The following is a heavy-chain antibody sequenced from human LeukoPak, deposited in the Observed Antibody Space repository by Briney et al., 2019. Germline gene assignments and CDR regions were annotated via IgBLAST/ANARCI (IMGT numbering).Heavy chain of an antibody. CDR1: GFTFDDYA. J-gene: IGHJ4*02. CDR3: AKDSSSWYEGSGELDC. D-gene: IGHD6-13*01. V-gene: IGHV3-9*01. CDR2: ISWNSGSI. Sequence: PGGSLRLSCAASGFTFDDYAMHWVRQAPGKGLEWVSGISWNSGSIGYADSVKGRFTISRDNAKNSLYLQMNSLRAEDTALYYCAKDSSSWYEGSGELDCWGQGTLVTVSS.